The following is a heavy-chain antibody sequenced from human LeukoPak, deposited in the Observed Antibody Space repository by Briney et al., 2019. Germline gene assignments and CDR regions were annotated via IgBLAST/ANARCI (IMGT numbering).Heavy chain of an antibody. CDR1: GFTFSSYA. D-gene: IGHD3-10*01. CDR2: ISGSGGST. CDR3: AKAGRHYYGSVSLHQEIDYYYYYYGMDV. J-gene: IGHJ6*02. V-gene: IGHV3-23*01. Sequence: GGSLRLSCAASGFTFSSYAMSWVGQAPGKGLEWVSAISGSGGSTYYADSVKGRFTISRDNSKNTLYLQMNSLRAEDTAVYYCAKAGRHYYGSVSLHQEIDYYYYYYGMDVWGQGTTVTVSS.